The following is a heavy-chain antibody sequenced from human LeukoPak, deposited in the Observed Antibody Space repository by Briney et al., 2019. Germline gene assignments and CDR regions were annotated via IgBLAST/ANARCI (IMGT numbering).Heavy chain of an antibody. CDR1: GYTFNNYG. CDR3: ARDSRNYYDSRGGGDEAFDI. V-gene: IGHV1-2*02. D-gene: IGHD3-22*01. CDR2: INPNSGGA. Sequence: GASVKVSCKASGYTFNNYGISWVRQAPGQGLEWMGWINPNSGGASYVQKFQGRVTMTSDTSISTAYMELSSLRSDDTAVYYCARDSRNYYDSRGGGDEAFDIWGQGTMVTVSS. J-gene: IGHJ3*02.